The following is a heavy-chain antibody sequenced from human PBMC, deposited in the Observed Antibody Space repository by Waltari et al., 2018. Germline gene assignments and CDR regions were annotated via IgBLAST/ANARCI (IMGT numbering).Heavy chain of an antibody. CDR1: DVSLKTFA. Sequence: EVQLLESGGTLVQPGGSLRLSRAASDVSLKTFAVTWVRPAPGKGLEWVSGISNSGDSVYYADSVKGRFTISRDNSKNTLYLQMNSLRAEDTAVYCCAKNWGGLDYWGQGTLVTVSS. J-gene: IGHJ4*02. V-gene: IGHV3-23*01. D-gene: IGHD3-16*01. CDR3: AKNWGGLDY. CDR2: ISNSGDSV.